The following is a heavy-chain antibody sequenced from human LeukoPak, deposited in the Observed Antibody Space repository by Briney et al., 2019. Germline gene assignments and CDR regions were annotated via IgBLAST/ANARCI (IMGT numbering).Heavy chain of an antibody. V-gene: IGHV5-51*01. CDR3: ARPKSGTYYYFDY. CDR1: GYSFTSYW. Sequence: GESLKISCKGSGYSFTSYWVAWVRRMPGRGLEWMGIIYPGDSDTRYSPSFQGQVTISADKSIRTAYLQWSSLKASDTAMYYCARPKSGTYYYFDYWGQGTLVTVSS. CDR2: IYPGDSDT. J-gene: IGHJ4*02. D-gene: IGHD1-26*01.